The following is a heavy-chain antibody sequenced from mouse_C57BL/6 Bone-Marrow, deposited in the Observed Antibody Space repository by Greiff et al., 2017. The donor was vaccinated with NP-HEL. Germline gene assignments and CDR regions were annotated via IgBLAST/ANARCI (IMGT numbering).Heavy chain of an antibody. V-gene: IGHV1-64*01. CDR3: ARNPHGYYGGDY. CDR2: IHPNSGST. J-gene: IGHJ4*01. Sequence: QVQLQQSGAELVKPGASVKLSCKASGYTFTSYWMHWVKQRPGQGLEWIGMIHPNSGSTNYNEKFKSKATLTVDKSSSTAYMQLSSLTSEDSAVYYCARNPHGYYGGDYWGQGTSVTVSS. D-gene: IGHD2-3*01. CDR1: GYTFTSYW.